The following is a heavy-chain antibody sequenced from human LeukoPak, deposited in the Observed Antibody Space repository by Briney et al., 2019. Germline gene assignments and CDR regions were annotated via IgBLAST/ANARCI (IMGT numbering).Heavy chain of an antibody. CDR1: GGTFSSYA. D-gene: IGHD2-21*01. J-gene: IGHJ3*02. Sequence: SVKVSCKASGGTFSSYAISWVRQAPGQGLEWMGGIIPIFGTANYAQKFQGRVTITTDESTSTAYMELSSLRSEDTAVYYCAREYPGRLGDAFDIWGQGTMVTVSS. V-gene: IGHV1-69*05. CDR3: AREYPGRLGDAFDI. CDR2: IIPIFGTA.